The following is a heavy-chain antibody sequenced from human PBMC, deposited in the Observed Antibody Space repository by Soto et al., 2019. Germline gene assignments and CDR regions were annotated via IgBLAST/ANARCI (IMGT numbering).Heavy chain of an antibody. V-gene: IGHV3-23*01. CDR2: ISGSGGST. D-gene: IGHD6-19*01. CDR3: AKSSPAYFGGWYLYYGTDV. Sequence: GGSLRLSCAASGFTFSSYAMSWVRQAPGKGLEWVSAISGSGGSTYYADSVKGRFTISRDNSKNTLYLQMNSLRAEDTAVYYCAKSSPAYFGGWYLYYGTDVWGQGTTVTVSS. CDR1: GFTFSSYA. J-gene: IGHJ6*02.